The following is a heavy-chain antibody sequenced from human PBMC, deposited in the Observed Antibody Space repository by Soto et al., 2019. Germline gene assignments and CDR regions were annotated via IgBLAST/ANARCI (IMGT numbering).Heavy chain of an antibody. Sequence: EVQLLESGGGLVQPGGSLRLSCAASGFTFSNYFMSWVRQAPGRGLEWVSTISSSGDNTYYADSVRGRFTISRDNFKNTLSLQMNTLRAEDTAVYYCAKVGVFRNGYLSQTRGDYWGQGTLVTVSS. D-gene: IGHD3-16*01. CDR3: AKVGVFRNGYLSQTRGDY. J-gene: IGHJ4*02. CDR2: ISSSGDNT. CDR1: GFTFSNYF. V-gene: IGHV3-23*01.